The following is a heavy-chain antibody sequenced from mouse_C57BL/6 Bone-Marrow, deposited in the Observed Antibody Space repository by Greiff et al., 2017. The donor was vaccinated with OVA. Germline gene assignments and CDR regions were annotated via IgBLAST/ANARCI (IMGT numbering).Heavy chain of an antibody. CDR1: GYTFTDYN. CDR2: INPNNGGT. Sequence: EVKLVESGPELVKPGASVKMSCKASGYTFTDYNMHWVKQSHGKSLEWIGYINPNNGGTSYNQKFKGKATLTVNKSSSTAYMELRSLTSEDSAVYYCARNPYGPIYAMDYWGQGTSVTVSS. D-gene: IGHD1-1*01. CDR3: ARNPYGPIYAMDY. V-gene: IGHV1-22*01. J-gene: IGHJ4*01.